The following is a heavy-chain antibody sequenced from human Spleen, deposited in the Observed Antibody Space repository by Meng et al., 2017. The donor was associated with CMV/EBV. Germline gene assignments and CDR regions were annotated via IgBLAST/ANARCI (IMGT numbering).Heavy chain of an antibody. CDR2: ISAYNGNT. J-gene: IGHJ3*02. D-gene: IGHD1-26*01. CDR3: ARAGWEIRGHDAFDM. Sequence: ASVKVSCKASGGTFSSYTISWVRQAPGQGLEWMGWISAYNGNTNYAQKLQGRVTMTTDTSTSTAYMELRSLRSDDTAVYYCARAGWEIRGHDAFDMWGQGTLVIVSS. V-gene: IGHV1-18*01. CDR1: GGTFSSYT.